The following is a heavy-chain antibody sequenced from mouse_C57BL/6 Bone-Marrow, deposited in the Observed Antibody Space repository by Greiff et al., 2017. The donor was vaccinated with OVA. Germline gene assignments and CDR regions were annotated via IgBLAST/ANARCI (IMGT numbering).Heavy chain of an antibody. V-gene: IGHV5-6*01. CDR2: ISSGGSYT. Sequence: EVKLVESGGDLVKPGGSLKLSCAASGFTFSSYGMSWVRQTPDKRLEWVATISSGGSYTYYPDSVKGRFTISRDNAKNTLYLQMSSLKSEDTAMYYCARLSNFSWFAYGGQGTLVTVSA. D-gene: IGHD4-1*01. CDR3: ARLSNFSWFAY. J-gene: IGHJ3*01. CDR1: GFTFSSYG.